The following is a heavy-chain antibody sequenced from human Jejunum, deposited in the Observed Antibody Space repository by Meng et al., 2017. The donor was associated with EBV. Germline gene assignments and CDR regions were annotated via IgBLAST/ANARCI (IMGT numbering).Heavy chain of an antibody. Sequence: QWQLVQSGAEVKKPGASVKVACKVSGDTFTRYYMHWVRQAPGQGLEWMGIINPTGDSTTYAEKFQGRLTMTRDTSTTTAYMELSSLRSEDTAVYYCAGGMTIRQNWFDPWGQGTLVTVSS. V-gene: IGHV1-46*01. D-gene: IGHD5-24*01. J-gene: IGHJ5*02. CDR1: GDTFTRYY. CDR2: INPTGDST. CDR3: AGGMTIRQNWFDP.